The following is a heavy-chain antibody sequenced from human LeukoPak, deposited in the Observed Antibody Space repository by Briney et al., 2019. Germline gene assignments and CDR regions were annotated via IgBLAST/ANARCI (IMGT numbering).Heavy chain of an antibody. CDR2: ISYDGTNK. CDR1: GFTFSSHG. J-gene: IGHJ6*02. CDR3: AKDLEQQLPLYSAMDV. V-gene: IGHV3-30*18. Sequence: PGGSLRLSCAASGFTFSSHGMHWVSQAPGRGLEWVAVISYDGTNKYSVDSVKGRFAISRDNSKNTMYLQMNSLRAEDTAVYYCAKDLEQQLPLYSAMDVWGQGTTVTVSS. D-gene: IGHD6-13*01.